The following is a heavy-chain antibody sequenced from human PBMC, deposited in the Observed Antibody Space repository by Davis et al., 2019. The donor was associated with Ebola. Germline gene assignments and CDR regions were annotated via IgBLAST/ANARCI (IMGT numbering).Heavy chain of an antibody. CDR1: GFTFSGSA. J-gene: IGHJ4*02. CDR3: SGSLRLNDY. CDR2: IRSKANNYAT. D-gene: IGHD3-10*01. V-gene: IGHV3-73*01. Sequence: GESLKISCAASGFTFSGSAMHWVRQASGKGLEWVGRIRSKANNYATAYAASVKGRFTISRDDSKNTAYLQMNSLKTEDTAVYYCSGSLRLNDYWGQGTLVTVSS.